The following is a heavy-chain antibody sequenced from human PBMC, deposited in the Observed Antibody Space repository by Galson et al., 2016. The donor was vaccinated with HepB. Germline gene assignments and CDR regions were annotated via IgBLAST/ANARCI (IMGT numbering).Heavy chain of an antibody. CDR3: ASDGESSVDY. J-gene: IGHJ4*02. CDR2: IDHSGSA. V-gene: IGHV4-34*01. CDR1: GASFSAYS. Sequence: SETLSLTCSVYGASFSAYSWGWIRQPPGKGLEWIGKIDHSGSANHHPSLKSRVTISLDTSKNRFSLRLSSVTAADTAVYYCASDGESSVDYWGQGTLVIVSS. D-gene: IGHD3-10*01.